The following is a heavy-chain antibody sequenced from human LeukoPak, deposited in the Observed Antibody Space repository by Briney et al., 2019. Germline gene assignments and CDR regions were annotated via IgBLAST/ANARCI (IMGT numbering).Heavy chain of an antibody. V-gene: IGHV3-30*02. J-gene: IGHJ6*02. CDR2: IRYDETNK. Sequence: GGSLRLSCAASGFTFSSYGMHWVRQAPGKGLEWVAFIRYDETNKYYADSVKGRFTISRDNAKNSLYLQMNSLRAEDTAVYYCARDDPVGTTDYYYYYYGMDVWGQGTTVTVSS. D-gene: IGHD1-14*01. CDR3: ARDDPVGTTDYYYYYYGMDV. CDR1: GFTFSSYG.